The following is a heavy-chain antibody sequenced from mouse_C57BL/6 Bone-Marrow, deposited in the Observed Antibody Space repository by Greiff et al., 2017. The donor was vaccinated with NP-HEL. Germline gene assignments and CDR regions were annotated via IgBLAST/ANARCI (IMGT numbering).Heavy chain of an antibody. D-gene: IGHD1-1*01. CDR3: AREGEIYYYGTWFAY. CDR1: GYTFTSYG. CDR2: IYPRSGNT. V-gene: IGHV1-81*01. J-gene: IGHJ3*01. Sequence: VQLQQSGAELARPGASVKLSCKASGYTFTSYGISWVKQRTGQGLEWIGEIYPRSGNTYYNEKFKGKATLTADKSSSTAYMELRSLTSEDSAVYFCAREGEIYYYGTWFAYWGQGTLVTVSA.